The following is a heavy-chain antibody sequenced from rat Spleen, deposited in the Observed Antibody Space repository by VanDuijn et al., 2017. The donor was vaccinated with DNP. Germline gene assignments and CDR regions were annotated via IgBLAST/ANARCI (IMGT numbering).Heavy chain of an antibody. V-gene: IGHV5-22*01. J-gene: IGHJ3*01. CDR2: ITYDGGHT. CDR3: ARPMDYYSGGFAY. D-gene: IGHD1-1*01. CDR1: GFTFSDYY. Sequence: EVQLVESGGGLVQPGRSLKLSCAASGFTFSDYYMAWVRQAPTKGLEWVAYITYDGGHTYYRDSVKGRFTISRHNAKSTLYLQMNSLRSEDMATYYCARPMDYYSGGFAYWGQGTLVTVSS.